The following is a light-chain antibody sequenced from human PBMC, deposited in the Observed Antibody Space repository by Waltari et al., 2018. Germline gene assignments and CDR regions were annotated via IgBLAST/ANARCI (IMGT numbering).Light chain of an antibody. V-gene: IGLV1-47*02. CDR2: SDN. CDR1: SANVGTNS. J-gene: IGLJ3*02. Sequence: QSVLTQPPSASGTPGQTVTISCSGGSANVGTNSVSWYKQLPGVAPEPPLYSDNQRPPGVPDRFPGSRSGTSASLAISGLRSDDEADYDWATWDERLTGFWVFGGGTRLTV. CDR3: ATWDERLTGFWV.